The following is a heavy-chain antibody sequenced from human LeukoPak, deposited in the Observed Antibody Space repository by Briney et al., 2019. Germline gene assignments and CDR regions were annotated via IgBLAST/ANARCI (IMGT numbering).Heavy chain of an antibody. J-gene: IGHJ4*02. CDR3: ARGLDNYGSGSSD. D-gene: IGHD3-10*01. CDR1: GFTFNNYW. CDR2: IRDDGSAK. V-gene: IGHV3-7*01. Sequence: PGGSLRLSCAASGFTFNNYWMTWVRQAPGKGLEWVASIRDDGSAKYYVDSVKGRFTISRDNAKNSLYLQMNSLRAEDTAVYYCARGLDNYGSGSSDWGQGTLVTVSS.